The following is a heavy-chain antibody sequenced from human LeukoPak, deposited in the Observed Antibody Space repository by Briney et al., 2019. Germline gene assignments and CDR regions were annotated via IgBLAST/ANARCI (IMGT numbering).Heavy chain of an antibody. D-gene: IGHD6-19*01. V-gene: IGHV1-24*01. Sequence: ASVKVSCKISGYTLTELSMHWVRQAPGKGLEWMGSFDPEDGETIYAQRFQGRVTMTEDTSTDTAYMELSSLRSEDTGVYYCATTRPYSSGWSYFDYWGQGTLVTVSS. CDR2: FDPEDGET. CDR1: GYTLTELS. J-gene: IGHJ4*02. CDR3: ATTRPYSSGWSYFDY.